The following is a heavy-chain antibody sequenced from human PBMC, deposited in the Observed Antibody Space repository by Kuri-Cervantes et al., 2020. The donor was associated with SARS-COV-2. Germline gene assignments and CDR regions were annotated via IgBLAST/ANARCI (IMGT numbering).Heavy chain of an antibody. CDR3: AKIGSSTWRQYDY. CDR1: GYTFTSYG. D-gene: IGHD6-13*01. V-gene: IGHV1-18*01. Sequence: GGSLRLSCKASGYTFTSYGISWVRQAPGQGLEWMGWISAYNGNTNYAQKLQGRVTMTTDTSTSTVYMDLSSLTSEDSAVYYCAKIGSSTWRQYDYWGQGTLVTVSS. J-gene: IGHJ4*02. CDR2: ISAYNGNT.